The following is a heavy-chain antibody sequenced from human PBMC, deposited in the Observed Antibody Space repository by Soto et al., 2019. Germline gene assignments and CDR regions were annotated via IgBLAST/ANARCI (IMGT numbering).Heavy chain of an antibody. CDR1: GYTFTSYA. CDR2: INAGNGNT. J-gene: IGHJ4*02. V-gene: IGHV1-3*01. CDR3: ARDWGRGQFLTNKDY. Sequence: ASVKVSCKASGYTFTSYAMNWVRQAPGQRLEWMGWINAGNGNTKYSQKFQGRVTITRDTSASTAYMELSSLRSDDTAVYYCARDWGRGQFLTNKDYWGQGTLVTVSS. D-gene: IGHD3-9*01.